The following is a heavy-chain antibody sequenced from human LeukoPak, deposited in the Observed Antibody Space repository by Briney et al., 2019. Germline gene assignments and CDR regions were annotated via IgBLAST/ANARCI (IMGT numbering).Heavy chain of an antibody. D-gene: IGHD5-18*01. J-gene: IGHJ3*02. CDR2: IYSGGST. V-gene: IGHV3-53*01. Sequence: GGPLRLSCAASGFTVSSNYMNWVRQAPGKGLEWVSVIYSGGSTYYADSVKGRFTISRDNSKNTLYLQMNSLRAEDTAVYYCASSVGYSYGYMGAFDIWGQGTMVTVSS. CDR3: ASSVGYSYGYMGAFDI. CDR1: GFTVSSNY.